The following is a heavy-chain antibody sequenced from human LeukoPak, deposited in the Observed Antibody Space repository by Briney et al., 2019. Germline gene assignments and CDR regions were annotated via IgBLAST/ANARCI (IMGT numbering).Heavy chain of an antibody. J-gene: IGHJ5*02. CDR3: ARAGFWSGYGWFDP. Sequence: ASVKVSCKASGYTFTSYDINWVRQATGQGLEWMGWINPNSGGTNYAQKFQGRVTMTRDTSISTAYMELSRLRSDDTAVYYCARAGFWSGYGWFDPWGQGTLVTVSS. CDR2: INPNSGGT. CDR1: GYTFTSYD. D-gene: IGHD3-3*01. V-gene: IGHV1-2*02.